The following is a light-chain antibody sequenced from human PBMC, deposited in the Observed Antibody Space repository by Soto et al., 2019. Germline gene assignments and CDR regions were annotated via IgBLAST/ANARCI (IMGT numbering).Light chain of an antibody. J-gene: IGKJ1*01. V-gene: IGKV3-15*01. Sequence: EIVMTQSPATLSVSPGERATLSCRASQSVSSDLAWYHQKPGQAPRLLIYGASTRATGIPARFSGSGPGTEFTLTINSLQSEDFAVYYCQQYNNWPRTFGQGT. CDR3: QQYNNWPRT. CDR1: QSVSSD. CDR2: GAS.